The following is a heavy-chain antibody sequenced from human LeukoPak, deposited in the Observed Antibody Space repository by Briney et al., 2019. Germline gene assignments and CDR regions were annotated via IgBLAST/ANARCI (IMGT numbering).Heavy chain of an antibody. CDR3: ANWGDAFDI. D-gene: IGHD7-27*01. V-gene: IGHV4-61*05. Sequence: PSETLSLTCTVSGGSISSSSYYWSWIRQPPGKGLEWIGYIYYSGSTNYNPSLKSRVTISVDTSKNQFSLKLSSVTAADTAVYYCANWGDAFDIWGQGTMVTVSS. CDR1: GGSISSSSYY. CDR2: IYYSGST. J-gene: IGHJ3*02.